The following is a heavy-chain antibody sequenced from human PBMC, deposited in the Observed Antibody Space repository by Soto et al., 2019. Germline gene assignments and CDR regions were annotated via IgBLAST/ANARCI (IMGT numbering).Heavy chain of an antibody. J-gene: IGHJ5*02. V-gene: IGHV3-23*01. Sequence: VGSLRLSCAASGFTFSSYAMSWVRQAPGKGLEWVSAISGSGGSTYYADSVKGRFTISRDNSKNTLYLQMNSLRAEDTAVYYCAKGGPYDFWSGYSWFDPWGQGTLVTVSS. CDR2: ISGSGGST. CDR1: GFTFSSYA. D-gene: IGHD3-3*01. CDR3: AKGGPYDFWSGYSWFDP.